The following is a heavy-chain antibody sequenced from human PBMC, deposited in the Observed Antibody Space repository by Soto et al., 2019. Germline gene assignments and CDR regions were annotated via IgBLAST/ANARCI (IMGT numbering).Heavy chain of an antibody. D-gene: IGHD3-22*01. Sequence: EVQLLESGGGLVQPGGSLRLSCAASGFTFSSYAMSWVRQAPGKGLEWVSAISGSGGSTYYADSVKGRFTISRDNSKNTLYLQMNSVRAEDTAVYYCAKASGYDSSGYKGLFDYWGQGTLVTVSS. CDR1: GFTFSSYA. CDR3: AKASGYDSSGYKGLFDY. CDR2: ISGSGGST. J-gene: IGHJ4*02. V-gene: IGHV3-23*01.